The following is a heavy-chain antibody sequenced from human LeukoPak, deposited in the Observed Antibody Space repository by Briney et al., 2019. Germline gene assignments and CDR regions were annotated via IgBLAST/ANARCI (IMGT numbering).Heavy chain of an antibody. D-gene: IGHD3-10*01. V-gene: IGHV4-34*01. Sequence: SETLSLTCAVYGGSFNVYYWSWIRQPPGKGLEWIGEINNVGRTIYNPSLKSRATISINTSKNQFSLKLTSVTATDTAVYYCARARNIGVNYFGGLLSTETYFDCWGQGTLVTVAS. J-gene: IGHJ4*02. CDR2: INNVGRT. CDR1: GGSFNVYY. CDR3: ARARNIGVNYFGGLLSTETYFDC.